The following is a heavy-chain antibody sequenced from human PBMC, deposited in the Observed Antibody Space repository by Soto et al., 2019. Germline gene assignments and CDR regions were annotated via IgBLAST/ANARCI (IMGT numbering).Heavy chain of an antibody. D-gene: IGHD4-4*01. V-gene: IGHV1-18*01. CDR1: GYTFTSYG. J-gene: IGHJ6*02. CDR3: ARVSYSNSFEGGGMDV. Sequence: QVQLVQSGAEVKKPGASVKVSCKASGYTFTSYGISWVRQAPGQGLEWMGWISAYNGNTNYAQKLQGRVTMTTGTSTSTAYMELRSLRSDDTAVYYCARVSYSNSFEGGGMDVWGQGTTVTVSS. CDR2: ISAYNGNT.